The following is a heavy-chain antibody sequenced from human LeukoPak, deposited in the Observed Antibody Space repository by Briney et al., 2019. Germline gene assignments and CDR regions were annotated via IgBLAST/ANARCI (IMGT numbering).Heavy chain of an antibody. J-gene: IGHJ4*02. CDR3: ARHAYYGAKDFDY. CDR1: GDSISSSSYY. V-gene: IGHV4-39*01. Sequence: SETLSLTCIVSGDSISSSSYYWCWIRQPPGTGLEWIGSIYNSGSTHYNPSLKSRVTISVDTSKNQFSLKLSSVTAADTAVYYCARHAYYGAKDFDYWGQGTLVTVSS. CDR2: IYNSGST. D-gene: IGHD4-23*01.